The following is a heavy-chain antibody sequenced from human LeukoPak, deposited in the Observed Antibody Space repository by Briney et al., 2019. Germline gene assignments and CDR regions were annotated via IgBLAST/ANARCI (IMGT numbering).Heavy chain of an antibody. CDR3: ARDQLLDSYAFDY. J-gene: IGHJ4*02. V-gene: IGHV4-31*03. D-gene: IGHD5-18*01. CDR1: GGSISSGGYY. CDR2: IYYSGST. Sequence: SETLSLTCTVSGGSISSGGYYWSWIRQHPGKGLEWIGYIYYSGSTYYNPSLKSRVTISVDTSKNQFSLKLSSVTAEDTAVYYCARDQLLDSYAFDYWGQGTLVTVSS.